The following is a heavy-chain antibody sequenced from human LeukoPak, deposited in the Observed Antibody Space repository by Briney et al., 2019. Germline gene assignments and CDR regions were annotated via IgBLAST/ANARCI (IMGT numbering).Heavy chain of an antibody. J-gene: IGHJ4*02. CDR3: ASRRGYSGYDLHY. Sequence: SETLSLTCAVYGGSFSGYYWSWIRQPPGKGLEWIGEINHSGSTNYNPSLKSRVTISVDTSKNQFSLKLSSVTAADTAMYYCASRRGYSGYDLHYWGQGTLVTVSS. V-gene: IGHV4-34*01. CDR2: INHSGST. CDR1: GGSFSGYY. D-gene: IGHD5-12*01.